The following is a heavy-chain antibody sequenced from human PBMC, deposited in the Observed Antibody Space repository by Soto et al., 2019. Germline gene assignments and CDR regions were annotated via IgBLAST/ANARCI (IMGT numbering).Heavy chain of an antibody. CDR1: GYTFTTYG. Sequence: QVQLVQSGAEVKKPGASVKVSCKASGYTFTTYGITWVRQAPGQGLEWMGWISPHNGNIGYAQRLQGRVTMTTDTXXSTTHMELRSLRSDDTAMYYCARGSFRSGCCWLDSWGQGTLVTVSS. J-gene: IGHJ5*01. V-gene: IGHV1-18*01. CDR2: ISPHNGNI. D-gene: IGHD6-19*01. CDR3: ARGSFRSGCCWLDS.